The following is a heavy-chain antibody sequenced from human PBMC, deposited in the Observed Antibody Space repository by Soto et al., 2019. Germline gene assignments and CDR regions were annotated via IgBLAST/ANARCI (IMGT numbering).Heavy chain of an antibody. Sequence: EVQLLESGGGLVQPGGSLRLSCAASGFTFSSYTMAWVRQAPGKGLDWVSSISDTGGNTYYADSVKGRFTIPRDNSKNTLYLQMNSLRADDTALYYGARGGNSWYNYWGQGALVTVSS. CDR1: GFTFSSYT. V-gene: IGHV3-23*01. CDR3: ARGGNSWYNY. D-gene: IGHD6-13*01. J-gene: IGHJ4*02. CDR2: ISDTGGNT.